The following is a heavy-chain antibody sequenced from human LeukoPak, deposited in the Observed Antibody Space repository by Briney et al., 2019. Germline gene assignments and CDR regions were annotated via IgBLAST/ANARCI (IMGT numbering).Heavy chain of an antibody. CDR1: GFTFSSYG. D-gene: IGHD3-3*01. V-gene: IGHV3-33*01. CDR2: IWYDGSNK. Sequence: PGRSLRLSCAASGFTFSSYGMHWVRQAPGKGLEWVAVIWYDGSNKYYADSVKGRFTISRDNSKNTLYLQMNSLRAEDTAVYYCARDVYDLWSGYHKERANWFDPWGQGTLVTVSS. CDR3: ARDVYDLWSGYHKERANWFDP. J-gene: IGHJ5*02.